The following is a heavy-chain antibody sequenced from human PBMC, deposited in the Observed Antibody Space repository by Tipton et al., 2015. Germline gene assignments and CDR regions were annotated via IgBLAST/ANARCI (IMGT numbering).Heavy chain of an antibody. D-gene: IGHD3-22*01. CDR2: IYHSGNT. V-gene: IGHV4-38-2*01. CDR3: ARCSDYYDSSGFWYNWFDP. Sequence: TLSLTCDVSGYSISSGYYWSWIRQPPGKALEWIGYIYHSGNTYYNPSLESRVTISVDTSKNQFSLKLSSVFAADTAFYYCARCSDYYDSSGFWYNWFDPWGQGTLVTVSS. J-gene: IGHJ5*02. CDR1: GYSISSGYY.